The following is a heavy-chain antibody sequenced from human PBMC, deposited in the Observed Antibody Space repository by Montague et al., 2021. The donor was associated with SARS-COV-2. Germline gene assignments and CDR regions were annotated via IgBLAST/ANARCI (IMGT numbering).Heavy chain of an antibody. V-gene: IGHV4-59*01. Sequence: SETLSLTCTVSGGSISSYYWSWIRQPPGKGLEWTGYIYYSGGTNYNPSLKSRVTISVDTSKNQFSLKLSSVTAADTAVYYCARGAGRGSGYGKYYYYYYGMDVWGQGTTVTVSS. CDR3: ARGAGRGSGYGKYYYYYYGMDV. D-gene: IGHD5-12*01. J-gene: IGHJ6*02. CDR2: IYYSGGT. CDR1: GGSISSYY.